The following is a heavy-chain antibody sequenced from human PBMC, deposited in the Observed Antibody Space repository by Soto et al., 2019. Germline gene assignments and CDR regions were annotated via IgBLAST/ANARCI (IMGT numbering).Heavy chain of an antibody. CDR1: GGTFSSYA. D-gene: IGHD3-9*01. CDR3: ARSYKSGGYDIFTGYFDY. J-gene: IGHJ4*02. Sequence: QVQLVQSGAEVKKPGSSVKVSCKASGGTFSSYAISWVRQAPGQGLEWMGGIIPIFGTANYAQKFQGRVTITADESTSTAYMELSSLRSEDTAVYYCARSYKSGGYDIFTGYFDYWGQGTLVTVSS. V-gene: IGHV1-69*01. CDR2: IIPIFGTA.